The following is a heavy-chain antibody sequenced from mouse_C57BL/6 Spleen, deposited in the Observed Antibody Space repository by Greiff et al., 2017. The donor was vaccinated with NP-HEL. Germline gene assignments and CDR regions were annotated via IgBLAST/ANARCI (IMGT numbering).Heavy chain of an antibody. CDR1: GFTIKNTS. D-gene: IGHD2-1*01. CDR3: ARDPSGNYVVLYYFDY. J-gene: IGHJ2*01. Sequence: EVQLQQSVAELVRPGASVKLSCTASGFTIKNTSMHWVKQRPEQGLEWIGRIDPANGNTKYAPKFQGKATITADTSSNTAYLQLSSLTSEDTAIYYCARDPSGNYVVLYYFDYWGQGTTLTVSS. V-gene: IGHV14-3*01. CDR2: IDPANGNT.